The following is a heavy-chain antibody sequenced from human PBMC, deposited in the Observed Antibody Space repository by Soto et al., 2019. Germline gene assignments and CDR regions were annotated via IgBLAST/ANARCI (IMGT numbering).Heavy chain of an antibody. D-gene: IGHD2-2*01. CDR1: GFNFNAYV. CDR3: AKKSCSSPGCPYGMDV. Sequence: EVQLLESGGGLVQPGGSLRLSCAASGFNFNAYVMNWVRQAPGKGLEWVSIISFTGDSRYYADSVKDRFTISRDNSHNTLYLQMNSVRAEDTSVYYCAKKSCSSPGCPYGMDVWGQGTTVTVS. J-gene: IGHJ6*02. CDR2: ISFTGDSR. V-gene: IGHV3-23*01.